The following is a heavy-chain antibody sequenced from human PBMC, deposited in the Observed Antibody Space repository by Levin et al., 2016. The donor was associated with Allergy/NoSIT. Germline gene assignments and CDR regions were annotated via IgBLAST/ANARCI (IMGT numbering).Heavy chain of an antibody. CDR2: ISSSGTTI. D-gene: IGHD5-18*01. CDR1: GFTFSNYE. J-gene: IGHJ4*02. CDR3: ASPLEYSYAHAFDY. V-gene: IGHV3-48*03. Sequence: GGSLRLSCAASGFTFSNYEMNWVRQAPGKGLEWVSYISSSGTTIYYADSVKGRFTISRDNAKNSLYLQMNSLRAEDTAVYYCASPLEYSYAHAFDYWGQGTLVTVSS.